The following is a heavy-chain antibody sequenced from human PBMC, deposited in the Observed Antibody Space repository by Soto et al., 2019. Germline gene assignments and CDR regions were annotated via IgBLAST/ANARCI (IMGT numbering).Heavy chain of an antibody. D-gene: IGHD2-15*01. V-gene: IGHV1-18*01. CDR3: ASSVVAAITFDY. J-gene: IGHJ4*02. Sequence: ASVKVSCKASGYTFTSYGISWVRQAPGQGLEWMGWISAYNGNTSYAQKLQGRVTMTTDTSTSTAYMELRSLRSDDTAVYYCASSVVAAITFDYWGQGTLVTVSS. CDR2: ISAYNGNT. CDR1: GYTFTSYG.